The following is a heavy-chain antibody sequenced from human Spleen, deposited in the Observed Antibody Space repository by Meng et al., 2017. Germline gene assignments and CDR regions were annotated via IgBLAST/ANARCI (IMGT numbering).Heavy chain of an antibody. Sequence: SVKVSCKASGGTFSSYAISWVRQAPGQGLEWMGGIIPIFGTANYAQKFQGRVTITTDESTSTAYMELSSLRSKDTAVYYCARSQLGYYYGSGPEYYFDYWGQGTLVTVSS. CDR1: GGTFSSYA. CDR3: ARSQLGYYYGSGPEYYFDY. V-gene: IGHV1-69*05. D-gene: IGHD3-10*01. CDR2: IIPIFGTA. J-gene: IGHJ4*02.